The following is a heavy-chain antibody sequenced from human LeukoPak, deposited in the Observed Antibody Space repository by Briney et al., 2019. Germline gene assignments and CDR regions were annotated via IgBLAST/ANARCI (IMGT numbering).Heavy chain of an antibody. J-gene: IGHJ4*02. Sequence: GGSLRLSCAASGFTFSSYSMNWVRQAPGKGLEWVSSISSSSSYIYYADSVKGRFTISRDNAKNSLYLQMNSLRAEDTAVYYCARGPTMILKYYFDYWGQGTLVTVSS. CDR1: GFTFSSYS. V-gene: IGHV3-21*01. D-gene: IGHD3-22*01. CDR2: ISSSSSYI. CDR3: ARGPTMILKYYFDY.